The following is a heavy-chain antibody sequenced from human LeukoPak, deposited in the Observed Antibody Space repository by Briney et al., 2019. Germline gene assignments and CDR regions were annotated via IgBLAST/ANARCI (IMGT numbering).Heavy chain of an antibody. CDR1: GFTFSSYA. J-gene: IGHJ4*02. D-gene: IGHD3-9*01. CDR3: AKEDDYDILTGSFDY. V-gene: IGHV3-30-3*01. CDR2: ISYDGSNK. Sequence: PGRSLRLSCAASGFTFSSYAMHWVRQAPGKGLEWVAVISYDGSNKYYADSVKGRFTISRDNSKNTLYLQMNSLRAEDTAVYYCAKEDDYDILTGSFDYWGQGTLVTVSS.